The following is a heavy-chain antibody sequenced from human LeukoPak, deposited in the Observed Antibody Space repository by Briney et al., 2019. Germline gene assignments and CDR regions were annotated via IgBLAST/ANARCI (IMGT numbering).Heavy chain of an antibody. CDR2: LRYDGSNK. J-gene: IGHJ4*02. V-gene: IGHV3-30*02. Sequence: PRGALRLSRVASVFTLSRHGMHWVRQAPGKGLERVAFLRYDGSNKYYADSVKGRFTISRDNSKNTLYLQMNSLRAEATAVYYCAKDKIAAAASYYFDYWGQGTLVTVSS. CDR3: AKDKIAAAASYYFDY. CDR1: VFTLSRHG. D-gene: IGHD6-13*01.